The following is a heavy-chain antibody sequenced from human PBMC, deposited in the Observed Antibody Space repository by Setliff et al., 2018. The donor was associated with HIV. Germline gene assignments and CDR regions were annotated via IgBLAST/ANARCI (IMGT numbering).Heavy chain of an antibody. D-gene: IGHD6-13*01. V-gene: IGHV4-34*01. J-gene: IGHJ4*02. CDR1: GGSFNDYY. CDR3: ARGRGSSSSWPIDY. Sequence: SETLSLTCAVYGGSFNDYYWTWIRQPPGKGLEWIGEINHSGSTNYNPYLKSRVTISVDTSKNQFPLKLSSVTAADTAVYFCARGRGSSSSWPIDYWGQGTLVTVSS. CDR2: INHSGST.